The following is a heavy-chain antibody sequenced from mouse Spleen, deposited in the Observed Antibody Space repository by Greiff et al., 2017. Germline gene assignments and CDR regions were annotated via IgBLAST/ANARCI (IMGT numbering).Heavy chain of an antibody. CDR3: ARENYSNSGAMDY. J-gene: IGHJ4*01. D-gene: IGHD2-5*01. Sequence: EVQLQQSGPVLVKPGASVKMSCKASGYTFTDYYMNWVKQSHGKSLEWIGVINPYNGGTSYNQKFKGKATLTVDKSSSTAYMELNSLTSEDSAVYYCARENYSNSGAMDYWGQGTSVTVSS. CDR1: GYTFTDYY. V-gene: IGHV1-19*01. CDR2: INPYNGGT.